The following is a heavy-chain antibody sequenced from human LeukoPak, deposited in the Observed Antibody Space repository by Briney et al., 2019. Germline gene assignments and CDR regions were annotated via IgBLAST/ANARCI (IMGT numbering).Heavy chain of an antibody. D-gene: IGHD2-21*02. CDR3: ARRDCGGDCHSSFYYYYGMDV. CDR1: GGTFSRSA. V-gene: IGHV1-69*01. J-gene: IGHJ6*02. CDR2: TIPIFGTG. Sequence: GSSVKVSCKASGGTFSRSAFSWVRQAPGQGLEWKGGTIPIFGTGYYAQKFQGRLTITADEPTSTAYMELSSLRSEDTADYFCARRDCGGDCHSSFYYYYGMDVWGQGTTVTVSS.